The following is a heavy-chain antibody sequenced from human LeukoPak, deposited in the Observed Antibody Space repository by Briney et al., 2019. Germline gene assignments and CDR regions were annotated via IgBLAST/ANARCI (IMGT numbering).Heavy chain of an antibody. CDR3: ARDSYYYGSGSYEIFDY. Sequence: GGSLRLSCAASGFTFSSYEMNWVRQAPGKRLEWVSYISSSGSTIYYADSVKGRFTISRDNAKNSLYLQMNSLRAEDTAVYYCARDSYYYGSGSYEIFDYWGQGTLVTVSS. CDR2: ISSSGSTI. D-gene: IGHD3-10*01. J-gene: IGHJ4*02. CDR1: GFTFSSYE. V-gene: IGHV3-48*03.